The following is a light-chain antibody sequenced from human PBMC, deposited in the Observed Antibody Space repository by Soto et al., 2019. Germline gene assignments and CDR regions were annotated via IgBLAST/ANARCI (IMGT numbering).Light chain of an antibody. CDR3: EQDGDWPLT. CDR2: ATS. Sequence: EIVVTQSPATLSVPPGERATLSCRASQSVGNNFAWYQQKPGQAPRPLIFATSTRATGVPARFSGSGSGTEFTLTVSSLQSEDFAVYSWEQDGDWPLTFGGGAKVVIE. V-gene: IGKV3-15*01. CDR1: QSVGNN. J-gene: IGKJ4*01.